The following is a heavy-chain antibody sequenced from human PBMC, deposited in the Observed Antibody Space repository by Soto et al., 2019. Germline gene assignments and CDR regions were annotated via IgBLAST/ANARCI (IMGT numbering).Heavy chain of an antibody. CDR3: ARGPFSGHSNPALGYCSGGSCYSSYMDV. CDR2: INHSGST. D-gene: IGHD2-15*01. Sequence: SETLSLTCAVYGGSFSGYYWSWIRQPPGKGLEWIGEINHSGSTNYNPSLKSRVTISVDTSKNQFSLKLSSVTAADTAVYYCARGPFSGHSNPALGYCSGGSCYSSYMDVWGKGTTVTVSS. CDR1: GGSFSGYY. J-gene: IGHJ6*03. V-gene: IGHV4-34*01.